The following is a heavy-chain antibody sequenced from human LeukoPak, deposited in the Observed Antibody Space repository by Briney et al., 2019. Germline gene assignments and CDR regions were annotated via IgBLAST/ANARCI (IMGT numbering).Heavy chain of an antibody. Sequence: GGSLRLSCAASGFTFSSYAIHWVRQAPGKGLEWVAVISYDGSNEFYADSVKGRFTISRDNSKNTLYLQMSSLRSVGTAVYYCARGHTAAMVFCDYWGQGTLVTVSS. CDR3: ARGHTAAMVFCDY. D-gene: IGHD5-18*01. V-gene: IGHV3-30*04. CDR1: GFTFSSYA. CDR2: ISYDGSNE. J-gene: IGHJ4*02.